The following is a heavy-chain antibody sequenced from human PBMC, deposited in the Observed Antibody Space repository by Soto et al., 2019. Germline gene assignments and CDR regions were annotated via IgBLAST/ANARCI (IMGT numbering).Heavy chain of an antibody. J-gene: IGHJ6*02. D-gene: IGHD1-1*01. CDR2: LSTYTGKT. CDR1: GWAFRDNG. Sequence: AAVRVCCEGCGWAFRDNGVSWVRQAPGQGLEWMGWLSTYTGKTKYAQKFQDRVTLTTDTSTSTAYRDLRSLRPDDTAVYYCAREGQFAPNANQLMHDRGQGTAFTV. V-gene: IGHV1-18*04. CDR3: AREGQFAPNANQLMHD.